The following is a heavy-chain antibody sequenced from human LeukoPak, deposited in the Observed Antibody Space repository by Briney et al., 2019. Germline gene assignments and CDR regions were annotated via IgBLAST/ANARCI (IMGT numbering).Heavy chain of an antibody. CDR2: ISWDGGST. Sequence: PGGSLRLSCAASGFTFDDYAMHWVRQAPGKGLEWVSLISWDGGSTYYADSVKGRFTISRDNARNSLYLQMNSLRAEDTALYYCAKDVGQFYAFDIWGQGTMTTVSS. D-gene: IGHD3-16*01. V-gene: IGHV3-43D*03. J-gene: IGHJ3*02. CDR3: AKDVGQFYAFDI. CDR1: GFTFDDYA.